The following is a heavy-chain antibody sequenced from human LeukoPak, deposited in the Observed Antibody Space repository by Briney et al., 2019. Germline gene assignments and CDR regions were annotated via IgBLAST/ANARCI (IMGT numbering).Heavy chain of an antibody. CDR2: ISGSGGST. D-gene: IGHD6-13*01. Sequence: GGSLRLSCVGSGFTLSSYAVNWVRQAPGKGLEWVSVISGSGGSTQYADSVKGRFTVSRDNSKDTVYLQMNSLRAEDTAVYYCAKDATSSWHQNWFDPWAREPWSPSPQ. V-gene: IGHV3-23*01. J-gene: IGHJ5*02. CDR1: GFTLSSYA. CDR3: AKDATSSWHQNWFDP.